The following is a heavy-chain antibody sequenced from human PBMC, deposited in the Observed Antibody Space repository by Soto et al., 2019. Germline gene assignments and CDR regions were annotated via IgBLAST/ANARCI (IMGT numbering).Heavy chain of an antibody. CDR3: ARCSGGTCYASYAFDI. CDR1: GYAFTSFG. Sequence: QVQLVQSGIEVKNPGASVKVSCKASGYAFTSFGISWVRQAPGQGLEWMGWTVANNGYTKYAQNLQGRVTLITDTSTSTAYMELRSLMYDDXAVYYXARCSGGTCYASYAFDIWGQGTMVTVSS. D-gene: IGHD2-15*01. CDR2: TVANNGYT. J-gene: IGHJ3*02. V-gene: IGHV1-18*01.